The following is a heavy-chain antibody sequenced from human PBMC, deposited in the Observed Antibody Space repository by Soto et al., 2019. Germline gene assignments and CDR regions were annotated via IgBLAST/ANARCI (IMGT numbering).Heavy chain of an antibody. J-gene: IGHJ6*03. CDR1: GYSFTSYW. CDR3: ARHKHCSSTSCYLSYYYYMDV. D-gene: IGHD2-2*01. CDR2: IYPGDSDT. Sequence: LGESLKISCKGSGYSFTSYWIGWVRQMPGKGLEWMGIIYPGDSDTRYSPSFQGQVTISADKSISTAYLQWSSLKASDTAMYCCARHKHCSSTSCYLSYYYYMDVWGKGTTVTVSS. V-gene: IGHV5-51*01.